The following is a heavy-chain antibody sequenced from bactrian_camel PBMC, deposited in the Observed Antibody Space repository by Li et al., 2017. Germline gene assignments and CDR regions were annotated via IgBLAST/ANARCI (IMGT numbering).Heavy chain of an antibody. CDR1: GYVHSQHS. J-gene: IGHJ4*01. CDR2: FGRDGST. D-gene: IGHD2*01. CDR3: AADRPPLWSSGSLFERGFDY. V-gene: IGHV3S53*01. Sequence: QLVESGGGSVQAGGSLRLSCTASGYVHSQHSMAWFRQAPEKEREGVAAFGRDGSTSYAGSVKGRFTISKENNKNTLYLQMNSLKPEDTAMYYCAADRPPLWSSGSLFERGFDYWGQGTQVTVS.